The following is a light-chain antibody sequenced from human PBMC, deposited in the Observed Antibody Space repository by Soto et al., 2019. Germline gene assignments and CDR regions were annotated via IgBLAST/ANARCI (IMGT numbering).Light chain of an antibody. CDR3: SSFAGSDNVV. J-gene: IGLJ2*01. Sequence: QSALTQPPSASGSPGQSVTISCTGTSSDVGGYNSVSWYQQQPGKAPKLMIYEVSKRPSGVPVRFSGSKSGNTASLTVSGLQAEDEADYYCSSFAGSDNVVFGGGTKLTVL. V-gene: IGLV2-8*01. CDR1: SSDVGGYNS. CDR2: EVS.